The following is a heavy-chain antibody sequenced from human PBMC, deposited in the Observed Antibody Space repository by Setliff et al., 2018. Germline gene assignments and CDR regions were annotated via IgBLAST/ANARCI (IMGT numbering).Heavy chain of an antibody. V-gene: IGHV4-30-4*08. Sequence: SETLSLTCTVSGGSISSGYYYWSWIRQPPGQGLEWIGYIYSSGSTYYNPSLKSRVSISVDTSKNQFSLKLSSVTAADTAVYYCARESRYYYDNLGTLDYWGQGTLVTVSS. D-gene: IGHD3-22*01. CDR3: ARESRYYYDNLGTLDY. CDR2: IYSSGST. J-gene: IGHJ4*02. CDR1: GGSISSGYYY.